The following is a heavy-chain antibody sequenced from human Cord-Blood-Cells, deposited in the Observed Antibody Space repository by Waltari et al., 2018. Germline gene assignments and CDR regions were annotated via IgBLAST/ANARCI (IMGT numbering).Heavy chain of an antibody. CDR3: ARPKLHAFDI. J-gene: IGHJ3*02. CDR1: GGSSSGHY. D-gene: IGHD1-7*01. Sequence: QVQLQQWGAGLLKPSETLSPTCAVYGGSSSGHYWSWIRQPPGKGLEWIGEIKHSGSTNYNPSLKSRVTISVDTSKNQFSLKLSSVTAADTAVYYCARPKLHAFDIWGQGTMVTVSS. CDR2: IKHSGST. V-gene: IGHV4-34*01.